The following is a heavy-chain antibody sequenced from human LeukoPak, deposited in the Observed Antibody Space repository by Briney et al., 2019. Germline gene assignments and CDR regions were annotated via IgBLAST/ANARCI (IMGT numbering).Heavy chain of an antibody. CDR2: ISARGGTT. CDR1: GFTFTTYP. V-gene: IGHV3-23*01. CDR3: AMDRGY. Sequence: QTGGSLRLSCGASGFTFTTYPMTWVRQAPGKGLGWVSAISARGGTTYYADSVKGRFTISRDNSKNTVYLQMNSLRAEDTAVYFCAMDRGYWGQGTLVTVSS. J-gene: IGHJ4*02. D-gene: IGHD2-2*03.